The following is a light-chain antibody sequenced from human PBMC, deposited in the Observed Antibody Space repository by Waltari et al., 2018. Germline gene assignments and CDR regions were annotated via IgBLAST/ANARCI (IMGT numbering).Light chain of an antibody. CDR1: QSVSRY. CDR3: QLRSTWPLT. Sequence: EIVLTQSPATLYLSPGERATLSCRASQSVSRYLGWYQQKFGQPPRLLIYDASNRATGIPARFSGSGSETDFTLTISSLEPEDFAVYYCQLRSTWPLTFGGGTKVEIK. CDR2: DAS. V-gene: IGKV3-11*01. J-gene: IGKJ4*01.